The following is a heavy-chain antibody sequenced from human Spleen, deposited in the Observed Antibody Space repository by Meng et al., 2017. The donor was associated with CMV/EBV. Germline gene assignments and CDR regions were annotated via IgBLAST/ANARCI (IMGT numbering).Heavy chain of an antibody. Sequence: GESLKISCVASRFTFRSYAMNWVRQAPGKGLEWLAVISYDGSDKYYADSVKGRFTISRDNRKSSLYLQMSSLRTEDTAFYYCAKDGRGSSGAYFFDYWGQGTLVTVSS. V-gene: IGHV3-30*04. J-gene: IGHJ4*02. D-gene: IGHD6-6*01. CDR1: RFTFRSYA. CDR3: AKDGRGSSGAYFFDY. CDR2: ISYDGSDK.